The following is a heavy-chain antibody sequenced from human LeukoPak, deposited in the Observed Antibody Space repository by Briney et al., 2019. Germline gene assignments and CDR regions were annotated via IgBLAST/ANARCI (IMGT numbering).Heavy chain of an antibody. CDR1: GGSISSSSYY. J-gene: IGHJ4*02. D-gene: IGHD2-15*01. CDR2: IYYSGST. CDR3: ARGDRKYFDY. Sequence: SETLSLTCTVSGGSISSSSYYWGWIRQPPGKGLEWIGSIYYSGSTYYNPSLKSRVTISVDTSKNQFSLKLSSVTAADTAVYYCARGDRKYFDYWGQGTLVTVSS. V-gene: IGHV4-39*01.